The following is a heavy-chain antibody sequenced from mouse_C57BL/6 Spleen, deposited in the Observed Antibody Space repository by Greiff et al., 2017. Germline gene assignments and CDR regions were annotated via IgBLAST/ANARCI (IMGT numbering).Heavy chain of an antibody. CDR1: GYTFTSYW. J-gene: IGHJ1*03. D-gene: IGHD1-1*01. V-gene: IGHV1-72*01. Sequence: QVQLQQPGAELVKPGASVKLSCKASGYTFTSYWMHWVKQRPGRGLEWIGSIDPNSGGTTYNEKFKGKATLPVAQPSRPAYTQLSRLTSEDSAVYYCAREDYYGSSVRYFDVWGTGTTVTVAS. CDR3: AREDYYGSSVRYFDV. CDR2: IDPNSGGT.